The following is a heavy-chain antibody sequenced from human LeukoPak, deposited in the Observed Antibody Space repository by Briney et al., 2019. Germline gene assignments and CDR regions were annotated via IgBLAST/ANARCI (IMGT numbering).Heavy chain of an antibody. CDR2: IYYSGST. D-gene: IGHD6-13*01. CDR3: ARVSHSSSWYGGAFDI. J-gene: IGHJ3*02. V-gene: IGHV4-59*01. Sequence: SETLSLTCTVSGGSISSYYWSWIRQPPGKGLEWIGYIYYSGSTNYNPSLKSRVTISVDTSKDQFSLKLSSVTAADTAVYYCARVSHSSSWYGGAFDIWGQGAMVTVSS. CDR1: GGSISSYY.